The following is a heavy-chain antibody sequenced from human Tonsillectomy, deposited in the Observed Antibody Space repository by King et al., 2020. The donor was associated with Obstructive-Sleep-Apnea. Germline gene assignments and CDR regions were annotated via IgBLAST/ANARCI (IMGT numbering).Heavy chain of an antibody. V-gene: IGHV1-8*01. CDR2: MNPNSGNT. Sequence: QVQLVESGAEVKKPGASVKVSCKASGYTFTSYDINWVRQATGQGLEWMVWMNPNSGNTGYAQKFQGRVTMTRNTSISTAYMELSSLRSEDTAVYYCAFVSDDSSSPCDWFDPWGQGTLVTVSS. D-gene: IGHD6-13*01. CDR3: AFVSDDSSSPCDWFDP. J-gene: IGHJ5*02. CDR1: GYTFTSYD.